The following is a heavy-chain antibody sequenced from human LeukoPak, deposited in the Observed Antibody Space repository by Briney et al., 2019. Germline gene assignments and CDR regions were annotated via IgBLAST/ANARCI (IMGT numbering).Heavy chain of an antibody. CDR3: ARHGGSYYRPFDY. D-gene: IGHD1-26*01. Sequence: SETLSLTCTVSGGSISSSTYYWGWTRQPPGKGLEWIGTIFYSGITYYNPSLKSRVTISVDTSKNQFSLKLSSVTAADTAVYYCARHGGSYYRPFDYWGQGTLVTVSS. V-gene: IGHV4-39*01. CDR1: GGSISSSTYY. J-gene: IGHJ4*02. CDR2: IFYSGIT.